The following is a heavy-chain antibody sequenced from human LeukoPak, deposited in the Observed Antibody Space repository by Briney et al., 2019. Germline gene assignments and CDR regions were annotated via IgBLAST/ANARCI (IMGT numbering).Heavy chain of an antibody. CDR1: GYTFTSYA. Sequence: ASVKVSCKASGYTFTSYATHWVRQAPGQRLEWMGWINAGNGNTKYSQKFQGRVTITRDTSASTAYMELSSLRSEDTAVYYCARAGYCSGGSCFNWFDPWGQGTLVTVSS. CDR3: ARAGYCSGGSCFNWFDP. V-gene: IGHV1-3*01. D-gene: IGHD2-15*01. J-gene: IGHJ5*02. CDR2: INAGNGNT.